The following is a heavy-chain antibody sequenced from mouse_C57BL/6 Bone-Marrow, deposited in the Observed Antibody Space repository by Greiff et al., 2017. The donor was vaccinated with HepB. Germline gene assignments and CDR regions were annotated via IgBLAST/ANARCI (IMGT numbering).Heavy chain of an antibody. CDR1: GFSFNTYA. V-gene: IGHV10-1*01. CDR3: VRHTTVRTYAMDY. D-gene: IGHD1-1*01. J-gene: IGHJ4*01. Sequence: EVQGVESGGGLVQPKGSLKLSCAASGFSFNTYAMNWVRQAPGKGLEWVARIRSKSNNYATYYADSVKDRFTISRDDSESMLYLQMNNLKTEDTAMYYCVRHTTVRTYAMDYWGQGTSVTVSS. CDR2: IRSKSNNYAT.